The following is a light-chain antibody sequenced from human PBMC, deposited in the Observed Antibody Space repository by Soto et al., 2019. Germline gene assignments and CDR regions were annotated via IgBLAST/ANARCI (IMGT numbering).Light chain of an antibody. CDR3: MQALQTPV. CDR1: QSLLHSNGYNY. J-gene: IGKJ2*01. CDR2: LGS. Sequence: DIVMTQSPLSLPVTPGEPASISCSSSQSLLHSNGYNYLDWYLQKPGQSPQLPIYLGSNRACGVPERCSGSGGGTDITLKISREEAEDVGVYYCMQALQTPVFGQGTKLEIK. V-gene: IGKV2-28*01.